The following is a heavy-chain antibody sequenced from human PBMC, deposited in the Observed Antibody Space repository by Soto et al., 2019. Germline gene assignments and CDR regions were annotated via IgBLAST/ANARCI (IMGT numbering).Heavy chain of an antibody. CDR3: AHRHTRYRSSWGAGYFDY. CDR1: GFSLSTSGVG. J-gene: IGHJ4*02. D-gene: IGHD6-13*01. V-gene: IGHV2-5*01. Sequence: SGPTLVNPTQTLTLTCTFSGFSLSTSGVGVGWIRQPPGKALEWLALIYWNDDKRYSPSLKSRLTITKDTSKNQVVLTMTNMDPVDTATYYCAHRHTRYRSSWGAGYFDYWGQGTLVTVSS. CDR2: IYWNDDK.